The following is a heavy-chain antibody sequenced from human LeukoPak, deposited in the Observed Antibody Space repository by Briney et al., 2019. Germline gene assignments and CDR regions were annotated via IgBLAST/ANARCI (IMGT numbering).Heavy chain of an antibody. CDR2: IYYSGST. CDR3: ARTDYDVLS. D-gene: IGHD3-9*01. Sequence: SETLSLTCTVSGGSINNSPYYWGWIRQPPGKGLEWIGTIYYSGSTHYNPSLNSRVTISVDTSKNHFSLKLSSVTAADTAVYYCARTDYDVLSWGQGTLVTVSS. J-gene: IGHJ5*02. CDR1: GGSINNSPYY. V-gene: IGHV4-39*02.